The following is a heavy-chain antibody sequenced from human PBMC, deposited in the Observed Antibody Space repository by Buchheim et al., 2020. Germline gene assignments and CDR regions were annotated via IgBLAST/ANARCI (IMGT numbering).Heavy chain of an antibody. CDR1: GYTFTSYY. CDR2: INPRGGRT. CDR3: TREAEMATETEYYQYYYGMDV. J-gene: IGHJ6*02. V-gene: IGHV1-46*03. Sequence: QVQLVQSGAEVKKPGASVKVSCKASGYTFTSYYMHWVRQAPGQGLEWMGIINPRGGRTSYAQKFQGRVTMPRDTSKSTVYMELSSLRSEDTAVYYCTREAEMATETEYYQYYYGMDVWGQGTT. D-gene: IGHD5-24*01.